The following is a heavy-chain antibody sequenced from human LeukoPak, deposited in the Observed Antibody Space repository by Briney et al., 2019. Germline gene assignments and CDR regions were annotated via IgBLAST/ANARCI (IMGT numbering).Heavy chain of an antibody. CDR2: INAGNGNT. D-gene: IGHD6-13*01. CDR3: ARGDSSSWYGWAEYFHH. CDR1: GYTFTSYT. J-gene: IGHJ1*01. Sequence: ASVKVSCKASGYTFTSYTIHWVRQAPGQRLEWMGWINAGNGNTKYSQEFQDRVTITRDTSASTAYMELSSLRSEDMAVYYCARGDSSSWYGWAEYFHHWGQGTLVTVSS. V-gene: IGHV1-3*03.